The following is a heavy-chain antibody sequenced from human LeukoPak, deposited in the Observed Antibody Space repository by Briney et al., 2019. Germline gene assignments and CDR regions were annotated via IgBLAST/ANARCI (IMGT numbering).Heavy chain of an antibody. D-gene: IGHD3-3*02. CDR1: GFTFSSYW. J-gene: IGHJ4*02. CDR3: AKDVAFSKSFLFDS. V-gene: IGHV3-23*01. Sequence: GGSLRLSCAASGFTFSSYWMNWVRQAPGKGLEWVAGVSGGGDDTYYADSVKGRFTISRDNTKNTLYLQVHFVKAEDTAIYYCAKDVAFSKSFLFDSWGQGTLVTVSS. CDR2: VSGGGDDT.